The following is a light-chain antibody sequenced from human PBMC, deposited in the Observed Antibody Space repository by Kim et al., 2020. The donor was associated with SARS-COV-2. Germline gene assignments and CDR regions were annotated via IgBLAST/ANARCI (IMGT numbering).Light chain of an antibody. CDR1: STDVGGYDY. CDR3: CSYVGSSVV. CDR2: DVN. Sequence: PEQSVTISCTGTSTDVGGYDYVSWYQQRPGKAPKLIIYDVNKRPSGVPDRFSGSKSGNTASLTVSGLQAEDEADYYCCSYVGSSVVFGGGTQLTVL. V-gene: IGLV2-11*03. J-gene: IGLJ2*01.